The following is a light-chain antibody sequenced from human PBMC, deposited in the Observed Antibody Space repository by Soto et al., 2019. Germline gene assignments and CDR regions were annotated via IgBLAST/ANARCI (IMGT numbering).Light chain of an antibody. CDR3: QQRSNLPRT. CDR2: DVS. V-gene: IGKV3-11*01. CDR1: QNISSY. J-gene: IGKJ1*01. Sequence: IVFTQSPATLSLSPGERATLSCRASQNISSYLIWYQQKPGQAPRLLMYDVSNRATGIPARFSGSGSGTDFTLTISSLEPEDLAVYYCQQRSNLPRTFGQGSKVDIK.